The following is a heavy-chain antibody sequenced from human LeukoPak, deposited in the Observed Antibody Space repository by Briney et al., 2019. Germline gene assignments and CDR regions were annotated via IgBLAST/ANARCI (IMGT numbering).Heavy chain of an antibody. D-gene: IGHD4-17*01. J-gene: IGHJ4*02. CDR1: GGSFSSRSYY. V-gene: IGHV4-39*01. CDR3: ARRGGTVTSPSSY. Sequence: PSETLSLPCTVSGGSFSSRSYYWGWIRQPPGKGLEWIGTIYYSGSSSYNTSLKSRVTISVDTSKNRFSLKLSSVTAADTAVYYCARRGGTVTSPSSYWGQGTLLTVSS. CDR2: IYYSGSS.